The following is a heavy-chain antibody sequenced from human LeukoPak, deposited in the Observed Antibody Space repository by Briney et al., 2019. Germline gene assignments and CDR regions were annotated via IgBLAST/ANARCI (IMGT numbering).Heavy chain of an antibody. Sequence: GGSLRLSCAASRFTFSRHAMNWVRQAPGKGLEWVSAISGSGGSTYYADSVKGRFTISRDNSKNTLYLQMNSLRVEDTAVYYCAKNPQYYYDSSGFFEYWGQGTLVTVSS. D-gene: IGHD3-22*01. CDR3: AKNPQYYYDSSGFFEY. J-gene: IGHJ4*02. CDR2: ISGSGGST. CDR1: RFTFSRHA. V-gene: IGHV3-23*01.